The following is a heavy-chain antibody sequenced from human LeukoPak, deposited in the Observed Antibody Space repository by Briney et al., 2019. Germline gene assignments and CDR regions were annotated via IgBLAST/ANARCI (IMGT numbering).Heavy chain of an antibody. CDR3: AKDISRIFGAAFDH. D-gene: IGHD3-3*01. CDR2: ISYDGSNK. Sequence: PGGSLRLSCAASGFTFSSYAMHWVRQAPGKGLEWVAVISYDGSNKYYADSVKGRFTISRDNSKNTLYLQMNSLRAEDTAVYYCAKDISRIFGAAFDHWGQGTLVTVSS. J-gene: IGHJ4*02. CDR1: GFTFSSYA. V-gene: IGHV3-30*04.